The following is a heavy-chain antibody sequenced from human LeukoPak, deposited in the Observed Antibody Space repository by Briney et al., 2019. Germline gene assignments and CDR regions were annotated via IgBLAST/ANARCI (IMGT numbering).Heavy chain of an antibody. J-gene: IGHJ4*02. Sequence: GGSLRLSCAASGFTFSDHYMDWVRQAPGKGLEWVGRTRKKANSYTTEYAASVKGRFTISRDDSNSSLYLQMNSLRAEDTAVYYCARDSRVGATEKGYYFDYWGQGTLVTVSS. CDR3: ARDSRVGATEKGYYFDY. CDR2: TRKKANSYTT. V-gene: IGHV3-72*01. CDR1: GFTFSDHY. D-gene: IGHD1-26*01.